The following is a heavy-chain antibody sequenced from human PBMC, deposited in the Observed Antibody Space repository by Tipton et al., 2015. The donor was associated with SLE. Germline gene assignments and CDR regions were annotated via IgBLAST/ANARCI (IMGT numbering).Heavy chain of an antibody. CDR3: ARDSVSGYDPSY. CDR2: ISYSGTT. CDR1: GASINTGGYY. D-gene: IGHD5-12*01. V-gene: IGHV4-31*03. Sequence: PGLVKPSDTLSLTCTVSGASINTGGYYWTWIRQHPGKGLEWIGYISYSGTTYHNPSLNSRVSISVDTSKNQFSLKLSSVTAADTAVYYCARDSVSGYDPSYWGQGTLVTVSS. J-gene: IGHJ4*02.